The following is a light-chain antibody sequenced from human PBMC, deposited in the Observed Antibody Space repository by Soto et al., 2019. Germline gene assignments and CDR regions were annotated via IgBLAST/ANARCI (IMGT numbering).Light chain of an antibody. V-gene: IGKV3-15*01. CDR2: GAS. Sequence: GVTQSADTVSVSQWARATLSCRASQSVSSNLAWYQPKLGQAPRLLIYGASTRATGISARISGSGSGTEFTLTISSLQSEDFAIYYCQQYNNWPRTFGQGTKVDIK. CDR3: QQYNNWPRT. CDR1: QSVSSN. J-gene: IGKJ1*01.